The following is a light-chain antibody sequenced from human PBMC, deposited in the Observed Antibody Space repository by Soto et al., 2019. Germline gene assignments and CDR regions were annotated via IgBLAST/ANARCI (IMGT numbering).Light chain of an antibody. Sequence: DIQMTQSPSTLSASVGDRVTITCRASQNINSWLAWYQQKPGKAPNLLIYEASSLESGVPSRFSGSGSDTEFTLTISSLQSDDSATYFCQQYNSYGRTFGQGTKVEIK. CDR3: QQYNSYGRT. V-gene: IGKV1-5*03. J-gene: IGKJ1*01. CDR2: EAS. CDR1: QNINSW.